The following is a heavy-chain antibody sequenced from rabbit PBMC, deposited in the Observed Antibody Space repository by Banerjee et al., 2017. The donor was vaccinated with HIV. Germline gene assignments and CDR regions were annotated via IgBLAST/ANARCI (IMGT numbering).Heavy chain of an antibody. D-gene: IGHD4-1*01. Sequence: QSLEESGGDLVKPGASLTLTCTASGFSFSSGYYMCWVRQPPGKGLEWIGCTYAGSSGSTYYASWAKGRFTISKTSSTTVTLQMTSLTAADTATYFCARWNSLNLWGPGTLVTVS. CDR1: GFSFSSGYY. CDR2: TYAGSSGST. V-gene: IGHV1S40*01. J-gene: IGHJ4*01. CDR3: ARWNSLNL.